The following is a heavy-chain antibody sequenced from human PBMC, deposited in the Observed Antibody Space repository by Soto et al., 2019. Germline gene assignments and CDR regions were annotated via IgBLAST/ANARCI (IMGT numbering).Heavy chain of an antibody. V-gene: IGHV1-3*01. CDR2: INAGNGNT. CDR1: GYTFTSYA. D-gene: IGHD1-26*01. Sequence: VASVKVSCKASGYTFTSYAMHWVRQAPGQRLEWMGWINAGNGNTKYSQKFQGRVTITRDTSASTAYMDLNSLIPDDTAIYYCAKSGSLDSWGQGTPVTVSS. CDR3: AKSGSLDS. J-gene: IGHJ4*02.